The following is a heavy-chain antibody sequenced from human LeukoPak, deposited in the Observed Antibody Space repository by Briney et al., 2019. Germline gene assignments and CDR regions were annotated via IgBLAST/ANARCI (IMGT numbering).Heavy chain of an antibody. D-gene: IGHD2-2*01. CDR1: GYSFTSYW. Sequence: GESLKISCKGSGYSFTSYWIGWVRQMPGKGLEWMGIIYPGDSDTRYSPSFQGQVTISADKSISTAYLQWSSLKASDTAMYYCARVVPADPQYYYYYYMDVWGKGTTVTVSS. CDR2: IYPGDSDT. CDR3: ARVVPADPQYYYYYYMDV. J-gene: IGHJ6*03. V-gene: IGHV5-51*01.